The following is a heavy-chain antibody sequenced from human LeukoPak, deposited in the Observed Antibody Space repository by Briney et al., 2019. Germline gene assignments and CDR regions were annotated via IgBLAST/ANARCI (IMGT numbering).Heavy chain of an antibody. D-gene: IGHD6-19*01. J-gene: IGHJ4*02. CDR2: IIMGGVST. CDR3: AKSPGWYQFDY. CDR1: GFTFSNYA. Sequence: QPGGTLRLSCAASGFTFSNYAMSWVRQVPGEGLEWVSTIIMGGVSTYYADSVKGRFTILRDNSKNTLYLQMNSLRAEDTGIYYCAKSPGWYQFDYWGQGTQVTVSS. V-gene: IGHV3-23*01.